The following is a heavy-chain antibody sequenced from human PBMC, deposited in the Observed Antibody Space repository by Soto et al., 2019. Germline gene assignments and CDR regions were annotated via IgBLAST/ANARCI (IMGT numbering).Heavy chain of an antibody. CDR1: GFTFSSYG. J-gene: IGHJ4*02. D-gene: IGHD1-1*01. CDR3: AKEPKRRTVFTAPDY. Sequence: GGSLRLSCAASGFTFSSYGMHWVRQAPGKGLEWVAVISYDGSNKYYADSVKGRFTISRDNSKNTLYLQMNSLRAEDTAVYYCAKEPKRRTVFTAPDYWGQGTLVTVSS. CDR2: ISYDGSNK. V-gene: IGHV3-30*18.